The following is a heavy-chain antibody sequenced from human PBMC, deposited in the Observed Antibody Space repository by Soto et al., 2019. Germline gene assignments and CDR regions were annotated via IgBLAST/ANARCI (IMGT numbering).Heavy chain of an antibody. CDR1: GGSISSGGYY. CDR2: IYYSGST. Sequence: SETLSLTCTVSGGSISSGGYYWSWIRQHPGKGLEWIGYIYYSGSTYYNPSLKSRVTISVDTSKNQFSLKLSSVTAADTAVYYCARGRYNWKGHWFDPWGQATMVTVSS. J-gene: IGHJ5*02. CDR3: ARGRYNWKGHWFDP. V-gene: IGHV4-31*03. D-gene: IGHD1-20*01.